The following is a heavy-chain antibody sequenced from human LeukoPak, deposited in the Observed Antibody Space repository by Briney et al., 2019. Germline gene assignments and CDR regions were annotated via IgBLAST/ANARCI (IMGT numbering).Heavy chain of an antibody. J-gene: IGHJ4*02. CDR3: AKESIAAAGNVDY. D-gene: IGHD6-25*01. CDR2: VSGSGGST. Sequence: PGGSLRLSCAASGFTLGSYAVSWVRQPQGGGMEWVSTVSGSGGSTYYADSVKGRFTLSRDNSKNTPYLQMNSQRAEDTAVYQCAKESIAAAGNVDYCGEGTLVSVSS. CDR1: GFTLGSYA. V-gene: IGHV3-23*01.